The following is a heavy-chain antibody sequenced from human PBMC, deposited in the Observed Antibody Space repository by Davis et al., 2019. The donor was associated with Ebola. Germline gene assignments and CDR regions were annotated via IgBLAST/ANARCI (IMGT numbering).Heavy chain of an antibody. J-gene: IGHJ4*02. V-gene: IGHV4-59*01. CDR2: IYYSGST. CDR1: GGSISSYY. Sequence: MPSETLSLICTVSGGSISSYYWSWIRQPPGKGLEWIGYIYYSGSTNYNPSLKSRVTISVDTSKNQFSLKLSSVTDADTAVYYGARGGVGATTDYWGQGTLVTVSS. CDR3: ARGGVGATTDY. D-gene: IGHD1-26*01.